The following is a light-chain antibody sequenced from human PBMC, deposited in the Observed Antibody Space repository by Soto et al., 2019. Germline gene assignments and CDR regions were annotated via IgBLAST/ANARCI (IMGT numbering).Light chain of an antibody. Sequence: DIQMTQSPSTLSASVGDRVTITCRASQSISSWLTWYQQKPGKAPNLLIYKASSLESGVPSGFSGSGSGTEFTLTISSLQPDDFATYYCQQYNSLPWTFGQGTKVEIK. CDR1: QSISSW. J-gene: IGKJ1*01. V-gene: IGKV1-5*03. CDR3: QQYNSLPWT. CDR2: KAS.